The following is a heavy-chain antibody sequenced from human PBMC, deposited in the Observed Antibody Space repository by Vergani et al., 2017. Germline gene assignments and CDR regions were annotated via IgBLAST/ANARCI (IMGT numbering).Heavy chain of an antibody. CDR1: GFTFSSHG. V-gene: IGHV3-33*06. CDR3: AKHFRGWGIDY. J-gene: IGHJ4*02. Sequence: QVQLVESEGGVVQPGRSLTLSCVASGFTFSSHGMHWVRQAPGKGLEWVAVIWYGGSNKYYGDSVKGRFTISRDNSKNTLYLQMNSLRVEDTAVYYCAKHFRGWGIDYWGQGTQVIVSS. D-gene: IGHD3-16*01. CDR2: IWYGGSNK.